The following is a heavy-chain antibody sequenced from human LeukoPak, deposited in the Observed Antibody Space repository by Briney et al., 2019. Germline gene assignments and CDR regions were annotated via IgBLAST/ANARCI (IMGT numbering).Heavy chain of an antibody. CDR1: GGSISSGGYS. D-gene: IGHD4-17*01. V-gene: IGHV4-30-2*01. CDR2: IYHSGST. CDR3: ARFYGDYVNWFDP. Sequence: SETLSLTCAVSGGSISSGGYSWSWIRQPPGKGLEWIGYIYHSGSTYYNPSLKSRVTISVERSKNQFSLKLSSVTAADTAVYYCARFYGDYVNWFDPWGQGTLVTVSS. J-gene: IGHJ5*02.